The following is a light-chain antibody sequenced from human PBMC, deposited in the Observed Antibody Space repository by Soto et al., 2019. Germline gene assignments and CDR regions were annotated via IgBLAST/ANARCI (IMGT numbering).Light chain of an antibody. V-gene: IGKV3-15*01. CDR3: QQYNNWPRT. CDR1: QRVSSN. J-gene: IGKJ1*01. Sequence: EVVMTQSPATLSVSPGERATLSCRATQRVSSNLAWYQQKRGQGPRLLIYGASTRSTGIPARFSGSGSGTEFPLTISSLQSEDFAVYYCQQYNNWPRTFGQGTKVEIK. CDR2: GAS.